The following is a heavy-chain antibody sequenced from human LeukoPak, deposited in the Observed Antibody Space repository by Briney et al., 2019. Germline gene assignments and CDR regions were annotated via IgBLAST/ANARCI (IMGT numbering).Heavy chain of an antibody. CDR3: AKGEYCSSTSCYPDAFDI. CDR2: ISGSGGST. D-gene: IGHD2-2*01. J-gene: IGHJ3*02. V-gene: IGHV3-23*01. CDR1: GFTFSSYA. Sequence: GGSLRLSCAASGFTFSSYAMSWVRQAPGKGLEWVSAISGSGGSTYYADSVKGRFTISRDNSKNTLYLQMNSLRAEDTAVYYCAKGEYCSSTSCYPDAFDIWGQGTMVTVSS.